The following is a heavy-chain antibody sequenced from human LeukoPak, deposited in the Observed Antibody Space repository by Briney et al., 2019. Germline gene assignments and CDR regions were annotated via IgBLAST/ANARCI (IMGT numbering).Heavy chain of an antibody. CDR1: GGYISIYY. CDR2: IYNSGST. J-gene: IGHJ4*02. CDR3: VRDRELTY. V-gene: IGHV4-59*01. Sequence: SETLSLTCTVSGGYISIYYWSWIRQPPGKGLERIGYIYNSGSTIYTPSLRSRVNISVDTSKNQFSLKLNSVTAADTAVYYCVRDRELTYWSQGTLVTVSS. D-gene: IGHD1-26*01.